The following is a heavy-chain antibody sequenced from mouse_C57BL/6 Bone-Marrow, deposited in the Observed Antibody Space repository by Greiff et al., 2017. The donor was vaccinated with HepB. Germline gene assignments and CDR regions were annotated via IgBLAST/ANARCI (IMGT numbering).Heavy chain of an antibody. CDR2: ISSGGSYT. Sequence: EVKLMESGGDLVKPGGSLKLSCAASGFTFSSYGMSWVRQTPDKRLEWVATISSGGSYTYYPDSVKGRFTISRDNAKNTLYLQMSSLKSEDTAMYYCARQNMAYYAMDYWGQGTSVTVSS. CDR3: ARQNMAYYAMDY. CDR1: GFTFSSYG. J-gene: IGHJ4*01. D-gene: IGHD1-1*02. V-gene: IGHV5-6*01.